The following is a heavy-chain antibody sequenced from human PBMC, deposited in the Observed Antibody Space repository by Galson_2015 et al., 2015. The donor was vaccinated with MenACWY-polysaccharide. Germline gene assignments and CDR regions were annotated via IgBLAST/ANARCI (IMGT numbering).Heavy chain of an antibody. CDR2: MNPNSHNT. J-gene: IGHJ4*02. CDR1: GYTFTSFD. V-gene: IGHV1-8*01. Sequence: SVKVSCKASGYTFTSFDINWVRQAPGQGLEWMGWMNPNSHNTGSAQKFQGRVTMTSDTSINTAYMGLTSLRSDDTAVYYCARAVGDLDYWGQGTLVTVSS. D-gene: IGHD2-21*02. CDR3: ARAVGDLDY.